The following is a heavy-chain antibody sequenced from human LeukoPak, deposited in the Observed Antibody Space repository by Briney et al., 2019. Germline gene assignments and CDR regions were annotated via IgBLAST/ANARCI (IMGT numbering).Heavy chain of an antibody. CDR1: GGSISSSSYY. Sequence: PSETLSLTCTVSGGSISSSSYYWGWIRQPPGKGLEWIGSIYYSGSTYYNPSLKSRVTISVDTSKNQFSLKLSSVTAAGTAVYYCAREGRAEQWLVPFKASRPADYWGQGTLVTVSS. CDR2: IYYSGST. V-gene: IGHV4-39*07. CDR3: AREGRAEQWLVPFKASRPADY. D-gene: IGHD6-19*01. J-gene: IGHJ4*02.